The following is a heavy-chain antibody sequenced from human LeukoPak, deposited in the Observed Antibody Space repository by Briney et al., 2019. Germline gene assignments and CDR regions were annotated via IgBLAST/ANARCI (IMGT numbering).Heavy chain of an antibody. CDR3: ARDQVSSGWYGNWFDP. CDR1: GGSISSYY. Sequence: SETLSLTCTVSGGSISSYYWSWIRQPPGKGLEWIGYIYYSGSTNYNPSHKSRVTISVDTSKNQFSLKLSSVTAADTAVYYCARDQVSSGWYGNWFDPWGQGTLVTVSS. D-gene: IGHD6-19*01. V-gene: IGHV4-59*01. J-gene: IGHJ5*02. CDR2: IYYSGST.